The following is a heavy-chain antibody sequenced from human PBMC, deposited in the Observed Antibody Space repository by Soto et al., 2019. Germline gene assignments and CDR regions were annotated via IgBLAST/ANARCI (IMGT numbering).Heavy chain of an antibody. V-gene: IGHV3-23*01. J-gene: IGHJ5*02. D-gene: IGHD3-3*01. Sequence: LRLSCAASGFSFTDFAMSWVRQPPGKGLEWVSSISGTGGRTHYADSVKGRFSISRDNSRNTLSLQMNSLRAEDTALYYCAKASEWLFGNWFDPWCHGPLVTVS. CDR2: ISGTGGRT. CDR1: GFSFTDFA. CDR3: AKASEWLFGNWFDP.